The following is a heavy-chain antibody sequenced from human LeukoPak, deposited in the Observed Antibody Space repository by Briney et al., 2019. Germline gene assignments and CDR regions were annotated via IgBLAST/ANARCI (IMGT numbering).Heavy chain of an antibody. V-gene: IGHV3-23*01. CDR2: ISGSGGST. Sequence: GGSLRLSCAASGFTFSSYAMSWVRQAPGKGLEWVSAISGSGGSTYYADSVKGRFTISRDNSKNTLYLQMNSLRAEVTAVYYCAKDFKAARYAFDIWGQGAMVTVSS. CDR1: GFTFSSYA. J-gene: IGHJ3*02. CDR3: AKDFKAARYAFDI.